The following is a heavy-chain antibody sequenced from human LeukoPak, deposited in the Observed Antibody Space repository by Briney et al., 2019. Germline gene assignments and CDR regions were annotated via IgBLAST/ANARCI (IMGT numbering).Heavy chain of an antibody. CDR1: GYIFTDYY. D-gene: IGHD3-16*02. J-gene: IGHJ4*02. V-gene: IGHV1/OR15-1*01. Sequence: ASVRVSCKASGYIFTDYYMHWVRQAPGQELGWMGRINPNSGGTNYAQKFQGRVTMTRDTSISTAYTELSSLRSEDTATYYCARALGDYVWGSYRPYYFDYWGQGTLVTVSS. CDR2: INPNSGGT. CDR3: ARALGDYVWGSYRPYYFDY.